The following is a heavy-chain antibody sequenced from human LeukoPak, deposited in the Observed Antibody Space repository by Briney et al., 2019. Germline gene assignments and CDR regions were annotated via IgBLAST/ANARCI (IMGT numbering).Heavy chain of an antibody. J-gene: IGHJ5*02. CDR3: ATLSTTVTTDPWFDP. D-gene: IGHD4-17*01. CDR2: INHSGST. V-gene: IGHV4-34*01. CDR1: GGSFSGYY. Sequence: TSETLSLTCAVYGGSFSGYYWSWIRQPPGKGLEWIGEINHSGSTNYNPSLKSRVTISVDTSKNQFSLKLSSVTAADTAVYYCATLSTTVTTDPWFDPWGQGTLVTVSS.